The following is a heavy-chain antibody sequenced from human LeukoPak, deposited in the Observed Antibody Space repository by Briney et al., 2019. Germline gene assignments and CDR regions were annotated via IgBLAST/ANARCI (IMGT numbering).Heavy chain of an antibody. CDR1: GFTFSSYA. CDR2: ISYDGSNK. J-gene: IGHJ4*02. Sequence: GGSLRLSCAASGFTFSSYAMHWVRQAPGKGLEWVAVISYDGSNKYYADSVKGRFTISRDNSKNTLYLLMNSLRGEDTAVYYCARGRGHFWSGYYTPDYWGQGTLVTVSS. CDR3: ARGRGHFWSGYYTPDY. D-gene: IGHD3-3*02. V-gene: IGHV3-30-3*01.